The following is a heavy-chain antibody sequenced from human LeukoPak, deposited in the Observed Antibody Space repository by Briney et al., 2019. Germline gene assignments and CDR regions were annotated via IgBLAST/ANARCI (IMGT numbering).Heavy chain of an antibody. J-gene: IGHJ4*02. Sequence: PGGSLRLSCAASGFTFRTYCMSWVRQAPGKGLEWVANIMQDGNEKYYVDSVKGRFTISRDNAKNSLYLQLNSLRVEDTAVYYCASRIVGTPDCFDYWGQGTLVTVSS. D-gene: IGHD1-26*01. V-gene: IGHV3-7*01. CDR1: GFTFRTYC. CDR3: ASRIVGTPDCFDY. CDR2: IMQDGNEK.